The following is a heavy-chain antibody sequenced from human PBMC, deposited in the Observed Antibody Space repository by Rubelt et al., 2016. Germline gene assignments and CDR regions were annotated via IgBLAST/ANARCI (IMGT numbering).Heavy chain of an antibody. Sequence: EVQLVQSGAEVKKSGESLKISCKGSGYNFNNFWIAWVRQMPGKGLEWMGFIYPYDSDTRYNPSFEGQVTISADTSTSTAYLQWSNLMASDTAMYYCARPGYSVGTDYWGQGTLVTVSS. CDR2: IYPYDSDT. CDR1: GYNFNNFW. CDR3: ARPGYSVGTDY. D-gene: IGHD1/OR15-1a*01. J-gene: IGHJ4*02. V-gene: IGHV5-51*01.